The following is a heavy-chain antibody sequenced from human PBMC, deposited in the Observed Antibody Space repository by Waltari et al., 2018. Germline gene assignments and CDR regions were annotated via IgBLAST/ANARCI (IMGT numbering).Heavy chain of an antibody. J-gene: IGHJ5*02. D-gene: IGHD2-8*01. CDR3: ARVPEYASASAGWFDP. CDR1: GFSFDEFG. V-gene: IGHV3-20*01. CDR2: INYNGGST. Sequence: EVQVVESGGGVVRPGGSLRRSCSASGFSFDEFGMDGVRQVPGKGPEWVAGINYNGGSTSYADSVRGRFTISRDNAKTSLFLQMNSLRGEDTALYHCARVPEYASASAGWFDPWGQGTLVTVSS.